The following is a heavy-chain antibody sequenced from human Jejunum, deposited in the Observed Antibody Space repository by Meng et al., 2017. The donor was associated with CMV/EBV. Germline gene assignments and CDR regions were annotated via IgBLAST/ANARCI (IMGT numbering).Heavy chain of an antibody. CDR1: GYTFTGYY. V-gene: IGHV1-2*02. CDR2: INPNSGGT. J-gene: IGHJ4*02. Sequence: KASGYTFTGYYMHWVRQAPGQGLEWMGWINPNSGGTNYAQKFQGRVTMTRDTSISTAYMELSRLRSDDTAVYYCARIDNGANGADYWGQGTLVTVSS. D-gene: IGHD2-8*01. CDR3: ARIDNGANGADY.